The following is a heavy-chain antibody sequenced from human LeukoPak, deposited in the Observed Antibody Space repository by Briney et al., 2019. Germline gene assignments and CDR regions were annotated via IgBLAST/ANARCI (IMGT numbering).Heavy chain of an antibody. V-gene: IGHV3-20*04. J-gene: IGHJ6*03. CDR1: GSTFDDYG. CDR3: ARVRYGSGSYYNYYYYYMDV. D-gene: IGHD3-10*01. CDR2: INWNGGST. Sequence: GGSLRLSCAASGSTFDDYGMSWVRQAPGKGLEWVSGINWNGGSTGYADSVKGRFTISRDNAKNSLYLQMNSLRAEDTALYYCARVRYGSGSYYNYYYYYMDVWGKGTTVTVSS.